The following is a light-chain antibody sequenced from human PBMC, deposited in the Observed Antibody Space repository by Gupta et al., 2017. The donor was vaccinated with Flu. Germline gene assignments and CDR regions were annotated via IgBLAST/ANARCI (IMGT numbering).Light chain of an antibody. CDR2: EVT. CDR3: SSYGGNNNLL. Sequence: QSALTQPPSASGSPGQAVPISCTGTSRDVGGYKAVSWYQQHPGKAPKLIIYEVTERPSGVPGRFSGSKSGNTASLTVSGLQAEDEADYDCSSYGGNNNLLFGGGTKLTVL. J-gene: IGLJ2*01. CDR1: SRDVGGYKA. V-gene: IGLV2-8*01.